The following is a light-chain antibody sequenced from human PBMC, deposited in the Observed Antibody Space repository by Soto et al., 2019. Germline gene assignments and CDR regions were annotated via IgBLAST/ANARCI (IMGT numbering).Light chain of an antibody. J-gene: IGLJ2*01. V-gene: IGLV1-51*01. CDR2: DNN. CDR1: SSNIGINY. Sequence: QSVLTQPPSVSAAPGQKVTISCSGSSSNIGINYVSWYQQLPGTAPKLLIYDNNKRPSGIPDRFSGSKSGTSATLGITGLQTGDEADYYCGTWDGSLSAVVFGGGTKLTVL. CDR3: GTWDGSLSAVV.